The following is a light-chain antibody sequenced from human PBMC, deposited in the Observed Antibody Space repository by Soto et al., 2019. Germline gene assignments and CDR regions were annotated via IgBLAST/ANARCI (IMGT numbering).Light chain of an antibody. CDR3: SYVTSKSSLI. Sequence: QSALTQPASVSGSPGQSITISCAGTMRDVGGYNLVSWYQQHPGRAPQLILYEVRNRPSGISFRFSGSKSGNTASLTISGLQAEDEADYYCSYVTSKSSLIFGGGTKVTVL. V-gene: IGLV2-14*01. J-gene: IGLJ2*01. CDR2: EVR. CDR1: MRDVGGYNL.